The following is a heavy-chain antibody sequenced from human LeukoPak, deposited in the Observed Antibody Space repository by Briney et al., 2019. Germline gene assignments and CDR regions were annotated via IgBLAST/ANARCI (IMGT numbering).Heavy chain of an antibody. V-gene: IGHV3-21*01. CDR3: ARKRSPGAFDI. CDR1: GFTFSSCS. J-gene: IGHJ3*02. CDR2: INSYSSDI. Sequence: GGSLRLSCATSGFTFSSCSMTWVRQAPGKGLDWVSSINSYSSDIYYADSVKGRSTISRDNARNSLYLQMNSLRAEDTAVYYCARKRSPGAFDIWGQGTMVTVSS.